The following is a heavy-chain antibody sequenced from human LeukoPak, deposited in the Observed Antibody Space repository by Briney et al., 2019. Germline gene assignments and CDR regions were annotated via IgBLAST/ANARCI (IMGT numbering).Heavy chain of an antibody. J-gene: IGHJ4*02. CDR3: TTAGSPGVVDH. CDR2: ISYDGNNK. V-gene: IGHV3-30-3*01. D-gene: IGHD3-10*01. CDR1: GFTFSSYA. Sequence: GGSLRLSCAASGFTFSSYAMHWVRQAPGKGLEWMALISYDGNNKYYADSVKGRFTISRDDSKTTLYLQMNSLKTEDTAVYYCTTAGSPGVVDHWGQGALVTVSA.